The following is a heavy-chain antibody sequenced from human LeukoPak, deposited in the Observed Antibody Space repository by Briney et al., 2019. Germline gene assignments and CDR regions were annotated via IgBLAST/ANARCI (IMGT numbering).Heavy chain of an antibody. CDR2: IDGSGQTT. CDR3: AKVAAWTYFDS. CDR1: GXTFSSSA. J-gene: IGHJ4*02. D-gene: IGHD3/OR15-3a*01. Sequence: QSGGSLRLSCAASGXTFSSSALGWVRQAPGKGLGWVSAIDGSGQTTYYADSVRGRFTISRDNSKNTLYLQLTSLRVEDTAIYYCAKVAAWTYFDSWGQGILVTVSS. V-gene: IGHV3-23*01.